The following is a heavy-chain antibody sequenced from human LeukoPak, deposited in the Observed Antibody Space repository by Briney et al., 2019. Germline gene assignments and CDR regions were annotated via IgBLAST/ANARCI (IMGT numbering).Heavy chain of an antibody. CDR3: VSLLAGS. CDR1: GFTFSTSW. CDR2: INPDGSTT. Sequence: PGGSLRLSCAVSGFTFSTSWMNWLRQVPGEGPVWVSRINPDGSTTDYADSVKGRFSISRDNSKSTLYLQMNSLRGEDTAIYYCVSLLAGSWGQGTRVTVSS. J-gene: IGHJ5*02. V-gene: IGHV3-74*01.